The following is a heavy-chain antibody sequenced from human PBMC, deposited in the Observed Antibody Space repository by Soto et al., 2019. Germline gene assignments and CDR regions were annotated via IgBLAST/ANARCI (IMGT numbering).Heavy chain of an antibody. D-gene: IGHD3-16*02. J-gene: IGHJ3*02. CDR3: ARLYGLDAFDI. V-gene: IGHV4-59*08. Sequence: SETLSLTCTVSGGSINSYYWSWIRQPPGKGLEWIGYIYYSGSTNYNPSLKSRVTISVDTSKNQFSLKLSSVTAADTVVYYCARLYGLDAFDIWGQGTMVTVSS. CDR1: GGSINSYY. CDR2: IYYSGST.